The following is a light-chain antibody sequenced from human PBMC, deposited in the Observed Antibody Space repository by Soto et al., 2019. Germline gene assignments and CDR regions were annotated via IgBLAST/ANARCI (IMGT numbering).Light chain of an antibody. Sequence: DIVLTQSPVTLSASPGERATLSCRASQIVNSKLAWYQQRPGQAPRLLIYNASNRATGIPDRFSGSGSGTDFTLTISRLEPEDFAVYYCQQYGSSPRTFGQGTKVDIK. J-gene: IGKJ1*01. CDR1: QIVNSK. V-gene: IGKV3-20*01. CDR3: QQYGSSPRT. CDR2: NAS.